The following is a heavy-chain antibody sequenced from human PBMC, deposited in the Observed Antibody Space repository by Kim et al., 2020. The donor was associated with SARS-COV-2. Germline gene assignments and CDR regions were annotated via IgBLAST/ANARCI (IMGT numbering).Heavy chain of an antibody. J-gene: IGHJ6*03. Sequence: ASVKVSCKASGYTFTGYYMHWVRQAPGQGLEWMGWINPNSGGTNYAQKFPGRVTMTRDTSISTAYMELSRLRSDDTAVYYCARQKGAYQDQYYYYYMDVWGKGTTVTVSS. CDR3: ARQKGAYQDQYYYYYMDV. V-gene: IGHV1-2*02. CDR1: GYTFTGYY. CDR2: INPNSGGT.